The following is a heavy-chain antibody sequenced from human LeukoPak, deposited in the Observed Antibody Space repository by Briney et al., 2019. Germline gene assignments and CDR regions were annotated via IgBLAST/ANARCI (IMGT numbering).Heavy chain of an antibody. V-gene: IGHV6-1*01. Sequence: SQTLSLTCAISGDSVSSNSVAWNWIRQSPSRGLEWLGRTCYRSKWYIDYAESVKSRIIINPDTSKNQFSLQLSSVTPEDTAMYYCARGDDYSPYGMDVWGQGTTVTVSS. CDR3: ARGDDYSPYGMDV. D-gene: IGHD4-11*01. J-gene: IGHJ6*02. CDR1: GDSVSSNSVA. CDR2: TCYRSKWYI.